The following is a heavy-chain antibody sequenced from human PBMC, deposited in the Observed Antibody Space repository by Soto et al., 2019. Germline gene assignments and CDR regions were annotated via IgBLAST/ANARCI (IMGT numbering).Heavy chain of an antibody. CDR3: ARDLESIAVAGTFDY. CDR1: GGTFSSYA. V-gene: IGHV1-18*01. Sequence: ASVKVSCKASGGTFSSYAISWVRQAPGQGLEWMGWISAYNGNTNYAQKLQGRVTMTTDTSTSTAYMELRSLRSDDTAVYYCARDLESIAVAGTFDYWGQGTLVTVSS. J-gene: IGHJ4*02. CDR2: ISAYNGNT. D-gene: IGHD6-19*01.